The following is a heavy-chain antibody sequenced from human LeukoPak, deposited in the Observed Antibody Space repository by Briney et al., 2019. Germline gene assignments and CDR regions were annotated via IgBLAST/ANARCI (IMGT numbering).Heavy chain of an antibody. J-gene: IGHJ3*02. Sequence: GGSLRLSCAASGFTFSSYDMHWVRQATGKGLEWVSAIGTAGDTYYPGSVKGRFTISRENAKNSLYLQMNSLRAGDTAVYYCARAGGYCTNGVCPTEAFDIWGQGTMVTVSS. CDR2: IGTAGDT. D-gene: IGHD2-8*01. CDR1: GFTFSSYD. V-gene: IGHV3-13*01. CDR3: ARAGGYCTNGVCPTEAFDI.